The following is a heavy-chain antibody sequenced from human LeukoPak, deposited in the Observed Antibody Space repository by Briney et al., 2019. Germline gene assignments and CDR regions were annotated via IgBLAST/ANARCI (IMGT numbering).Heavy chain of an antibody. CDR2: IYYSGST. CDR3: ARVDIVVVVAATLGAFDI. V-gene: IGHV4-61*01. Sequence: SETLSLTCTVSGGSVSSGSYYWSWIRQPPGKGLEWIGYIYYSGSTNYNPSLKSRFTISVDTSKNQFSLKLSSVTAADTAVYYCARVDIVVVVAATLGAFDIWGQGTMVTVSS. J-gene: IGHJ3*02. CDR1: GGSVSSGSYY. D-gene: IGHD2-15*01.